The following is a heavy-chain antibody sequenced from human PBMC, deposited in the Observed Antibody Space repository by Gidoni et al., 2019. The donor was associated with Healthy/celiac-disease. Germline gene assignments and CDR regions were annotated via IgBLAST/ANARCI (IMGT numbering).Heavy chain of an antibody. V-gene: IGHV3-23*01. CDR1: GFHFSSYA. J-gene: IGHJ6*02. CDR3: AKEGGYCSGGSCYSDYGMDV. Sequence: EVQLLESGGGVVQPGGSLRLSCAASGFHFSSYAMSWVRQAPGKGLEWVSAISGSGCSTYSADSVKGLFTISRDNSKNTLYLQMNSLRAEDTAVYYCAKEGGYCSGGSCYSDYGMDVWGQGTTVTVSS. CDR2: ISGSGCST. D-gene: IGHD2-15*01.